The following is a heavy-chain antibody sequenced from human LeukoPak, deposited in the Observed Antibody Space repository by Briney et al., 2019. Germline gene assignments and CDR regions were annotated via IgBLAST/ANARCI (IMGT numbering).Heavy chain of an antibody. CDR2: ITPYNGGT. J-gene: IGHJ4*01. CDR1: GCTFTGYP. CDR3: ARATGTFFDY. D-gene: IGHD1/OR15-1a*01. V-gene: IGHV1-2*02. Sequence: GSVTVSCKASGCTFTGYPIHGVGQAPGQGREGMGWITPYNGGTNYAQKFQGRVTMTRDTSITTAYMELSGLTSDDTAVYYCARATGTFFDYWGQGSLVTVSS.